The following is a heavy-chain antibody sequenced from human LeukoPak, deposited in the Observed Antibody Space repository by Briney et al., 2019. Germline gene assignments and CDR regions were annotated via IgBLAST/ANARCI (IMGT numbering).Heavy chain of an antibody. V-gene: IGHV4-61*02. CDR1: GGSISSGGHY. CDR3: ARRGSSWSYWYFDL. J-gene: IGHJ2*01. D-gene: IGHD6-13*01. Sequence: PSETLSLTCTVSGGSISSGGHYWSWIRQPAGKGLEYLGRISSTGSTNYNPSLRSRVTISADTSKNHFSLELTSVTAADTAVYYCARRGSSWSYWYFDLWGRGTLVTVSS. CDR2: ISSTGST.